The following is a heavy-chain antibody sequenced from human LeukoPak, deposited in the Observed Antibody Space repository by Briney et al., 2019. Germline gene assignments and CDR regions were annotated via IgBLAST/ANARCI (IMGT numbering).Heavy chain of an antibody. D-gene: IGHD2-15*01. V-gene: IGHV3-7*03. CDR2: IKQDGSQK. J-gene: IGHJ4*02. CDR3: ARAAEFVADFDS. CDR1: GFTSSRHY. Sequence: GGPLRLSCVASGFTSSRHYMSWVRQVPGRGLEWVANIKQDGSQKSYVDSVKGRFTISRDNAKSSLYLQMNSLRVEDTAIYYCARAAEFVADFDSWGQGTLVTVSS.